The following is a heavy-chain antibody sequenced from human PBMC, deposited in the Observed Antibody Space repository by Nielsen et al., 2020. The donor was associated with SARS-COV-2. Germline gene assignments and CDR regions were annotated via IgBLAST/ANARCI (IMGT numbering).Heavy chain of an antibody. J-gene: IGHJ4*02. CDR1: GFSFSNYG. CDR2: IYYDGSNQ. Sequence: GESLKISCEMSGFSFSNYGMHWVRQAPGKGLEWVALIYYDGSNQHYADSVRGRFTISRDNSRGRIYLQMNSLRADDTAVYYCARDLRSSGWGFDYWGQGTLVTVSS. D-gene: IGHD6-19*01. CDR3: ARDLRSSGWGFDY. V-gene: IGHV3-30*12.